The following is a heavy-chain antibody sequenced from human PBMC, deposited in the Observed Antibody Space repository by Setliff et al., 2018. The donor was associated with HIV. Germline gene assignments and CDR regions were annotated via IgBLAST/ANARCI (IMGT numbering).Heavy chain of an antibody. J-gene: IGHJ4*02. CDR3: ARGPFVLRFLERLVYFDY. CDR2: VYYSGST. CDR1: GGSISSSGYY. D-gene: IGHD3-3*01. V-gene: IGHV4-31*02. Sequence: LSLTCSVSGGSISSSGYYWSWIRQHPGKGLDWIGRVYYSGSTDYNPPLQSRATLSIDTSKNQFSLKLTSVIAADTAIYYCARGPFVLRFLERLVYFDYWGQGKLVTVS.